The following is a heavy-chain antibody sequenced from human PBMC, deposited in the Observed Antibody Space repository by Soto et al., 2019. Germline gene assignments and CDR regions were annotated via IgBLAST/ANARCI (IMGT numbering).Heavy chain of an antibody. D-gene: IGHD2-2*01. Sequence: SVKVSCKASGFSFTSSAMQWVRQARGQRLEWIGWIVVGSGNTNYAQKFQDRVTITRDKSTSTAYMELSSLRSEDTAVYYCARSQGSSTSLEIYYYYYYGMDVWGQGTTVTVSS. CDR3: ARSQGSSTSLEIYYYYYYGMDV. J-gene: IGHJ6*02. V-gene: IGHV1-58*02. CDR1: GFSFTSSA. CDR2: IVVGSGNT.